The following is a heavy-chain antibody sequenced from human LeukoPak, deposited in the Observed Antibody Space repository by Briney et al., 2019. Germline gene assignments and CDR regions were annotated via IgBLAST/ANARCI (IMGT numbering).Heavy chain of an antibody. V-gene: IGHV3-74*01. CDR3: ARTFAAAHIDY. CDR1: GFTFSGYW. Sequence: SGGSLRLSCAASGFTFSGYWMHWVRHAPGKGLVWVSRIKSDGSSTTYTDSVKGRFTISRDNAKNTLYLEMNSLRAEDTAVYYCARTFAAAHIDYWGQGTLVTVSS. J-gene: IGHJ4*02. CDR2: IKSDGSST. D-gene: IGHD2-15*01.